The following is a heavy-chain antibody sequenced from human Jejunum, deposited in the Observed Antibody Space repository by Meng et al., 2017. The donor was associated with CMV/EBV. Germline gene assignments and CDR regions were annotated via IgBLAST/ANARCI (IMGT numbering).Heavy chain of an antibody. D-gene: IGHD5-12*01. CDR2: IKLSSGET. CDR1: GYTFSDYF. V-gene: IGHV1-2*02. J-gene: IGHJ5*02. Sequence: ASGYTFSDYFIQGMRQAPGQGLEWLGWIKLSSGETNYAQKFQGRVTMTRDTSVSTAYMELNSLRSDDTAVYYCVPYSGSSFRFDPWGQGTQVTVSS. CDR3: VPYSGSSFRFDP.